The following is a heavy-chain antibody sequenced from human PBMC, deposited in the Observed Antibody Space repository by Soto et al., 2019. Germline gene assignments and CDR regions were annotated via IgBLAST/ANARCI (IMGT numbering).Heavy chain of an antibody. CDR1: GGTFSSYA. Sequence: ASVKVSCKASGGTFSSYAISWVRQAPGQGLEWMGRIIPILGIANYAQKFQGRVTITADKSTSTAYMELSSLRSEDTAVYYCARGQQLDPGWYYFDYWGQGTLVTVSS. CDR2: IIPILGIA. V-gene: IGHV1-69*04. J-gene: IGHJ4*02. D-gene: IGHD6-13*01. CDR3: ARGQQLDPGWYYFDY.